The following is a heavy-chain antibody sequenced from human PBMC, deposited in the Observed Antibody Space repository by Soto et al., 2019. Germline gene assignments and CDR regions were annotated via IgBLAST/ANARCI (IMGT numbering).Heavy chain of an antibody. V-gene: IGHV6-1*01. CDR1: GVSVSSDITS. Sequence: SQTLSLTCAISGVSVSSDITSWNWIRQSPSRGLEGLGRTYYMSKSFHNYAASVKSRITMNPDTSKNQFSLELNSMTPEDTAVYYCARGNALDVWGQGTVVTVSS. CDR2: TYYMSKSFH. J-gene: IGHJ3*01. D-gene: IGHD3-10*01. CDR3: ARGNALDV.